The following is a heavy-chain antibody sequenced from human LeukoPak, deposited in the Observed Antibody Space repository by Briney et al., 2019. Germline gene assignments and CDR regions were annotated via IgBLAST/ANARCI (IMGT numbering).Heavy chain of an antibody. J-gene: IGHJ4*02. CDR1: GYTFTGYY. Sequence: ASVKVSCKASGYTFTGYYMHWVRQAPGQGLEWMGWINPNSGGTNYAQKFQGRVTMTRDTSISTAYMELSRLRSDDTAVYYCARDPRDIVVVVAATLPYFDYWGQGTLVTVSS. CDR3: ARDPRDIVVVVAATLPYFDY. D-gene: IGHD2-15*01. V-gene: IGHV1-2*02. CDR2: INPNSGGT.